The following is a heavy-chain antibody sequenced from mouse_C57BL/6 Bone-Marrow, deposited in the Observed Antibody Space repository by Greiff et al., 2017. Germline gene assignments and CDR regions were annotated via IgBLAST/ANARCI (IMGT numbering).Heavy chain of an antibody. D-gene: IGHD1-1*01. J-gene: IGHJ1*03. Sequence: VMLVESGAELVRPGTSVKVSCKASGYAFTNYLIEWVKQRPGQGLEWIGVINPGSGGTNYNEKFKGKATLTADKSSSTAYMQLSSLTSEDSAVYFCARSRYYGSSHWYFDVWGTGTTVTVSS. CDR1: GYAFTNYL. V-gene: IGHV1-54*01. CDR3: ARSRYYGSSHWYFDV. CDR2: INPGSGGT.